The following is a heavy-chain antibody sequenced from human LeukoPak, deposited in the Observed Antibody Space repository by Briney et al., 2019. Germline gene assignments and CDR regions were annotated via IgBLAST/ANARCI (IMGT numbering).Heavy chain of an antibody. CDR1: GYTFRGNY. V-gene: IGHV1-2*02. CDR3: ARDPSSVSLYFFDY. CDR2: IDADNGDT. J-gene: IGHJ4*02. D-gene: IGHD4-11*01. Sequence: ASVKVSCKASGYTFRGNYIHWLRQAPGQGLEWMGWIDADNGDTKSAQKFQGRVTMSRDTSISTAYMDLSSLSPDDAAVYYCARDPSSVSLYFFDYWGQGTLVTVSS.